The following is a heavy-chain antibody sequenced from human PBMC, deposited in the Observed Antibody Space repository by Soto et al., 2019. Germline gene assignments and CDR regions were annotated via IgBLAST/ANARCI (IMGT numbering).Heavy chain of an antibody. V-gene: IGHV3-30-3*01. CDR3: ARDATVTTPNAFDI. Sequence: QVQLVESGGGVVQPGRSLRLSCAASGFTFSSYAMHWVRQAPGKGLEWVAVISYDGSNKYYADSMKGRFTISRDNSKNTLYLQMNSLRAEDTAVYYCARDATVTTPNAFDIWGQGTMVTVSS. CDR1: GFTFSSYA. D-gene: IGHD4-17*01. J-gene: IGHJ3*02. CDR2: ISYDGSNK.